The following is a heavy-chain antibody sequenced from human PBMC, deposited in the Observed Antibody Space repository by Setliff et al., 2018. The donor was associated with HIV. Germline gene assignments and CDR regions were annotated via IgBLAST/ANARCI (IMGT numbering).Heavy chain of an antibody. V-gene: IGHV4-61*02. Sequence: PSETLSLTCTVSGGSINSGGYYWVWIRQPAVKGLEWIGRIYTRGLTNYNPSLKSRVTISVDTSKNQVSLKLSSVTASDTAVYYCARARYIVIRGDAGMDVWGPGTTVTVSS. J-gene: IGHJ6*02. D-gene: IGHD3-10*01. CDR2: IYTRGLT. CDR1: GGSINSGGYY. CDR3: ARARYIVIRGDAGMDV.